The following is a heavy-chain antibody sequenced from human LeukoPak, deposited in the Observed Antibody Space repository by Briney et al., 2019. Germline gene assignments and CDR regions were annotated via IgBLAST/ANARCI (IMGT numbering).Heavy chain of an antibody. CDR1: GGSMSPYH. CDR2: IYYSGST. D-gene: IGHD6-19*01. Sequence: SETLTLTCTVSGGSMSPYHWGWIRQPPGKGLEWTGYIYYSGSTNYNPSLNSRVTISVDTSKNQFSLRLSSVTAADTAIYYCARAVSGRFDYWGQGTLVTVSS. CDR3: ARAVSGRFDY. V-gene: IGHV4-59*08. J-gene: IGHJ4*02.